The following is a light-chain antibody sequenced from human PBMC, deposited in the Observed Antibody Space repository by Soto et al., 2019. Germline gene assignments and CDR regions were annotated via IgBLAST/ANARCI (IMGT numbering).Light chain of an antibody. CDR1: QNIHIN. J-gene: IGKJ3*01. Sequence: EIVLTQSPDTLSVSPGDTATLSCRSSQNIHINLAWYQQKPGQAPTLLIYGVTARAPGVPARFSGSGYGTDFTLTIRSVQSGDFGVFYCQQYEGWPRTFGLGTKVAIK. V-gene: IGKV3-15*01. CDR2: GVT. CDR3: QQYEGWPRT.